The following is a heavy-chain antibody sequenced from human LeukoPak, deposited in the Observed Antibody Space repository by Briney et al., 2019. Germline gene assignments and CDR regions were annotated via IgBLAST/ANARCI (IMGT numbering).Heavy chain of an antibody. V-gene: IGHV3-48*03. J-gene: IGHJ4*02. Sequence: GGSLRLSCAASGFTFSNYEMNWVRQAPGKGLEGVSYISSRGVTIYYADSVKGRFTISRDNAKNSLYLQMNSLRAEDTAVYYCARDDYDFWSGILDYWGQGTLVTVSS. D-gene: IGHD3-3*01. CDR1: GFTFSNYE. CDR3: ARDDYDFWSGILDY. CDR2: ISSRGVTI.